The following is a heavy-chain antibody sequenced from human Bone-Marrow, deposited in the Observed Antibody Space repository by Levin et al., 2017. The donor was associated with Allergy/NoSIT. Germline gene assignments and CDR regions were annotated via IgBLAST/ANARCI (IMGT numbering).Heavy chain of an antibody. V-gene: IGHV4-31*03. D-gene: IGHD1-1*01. J-gene: IGHJ5*02. CDR2: IYYSGST. Sequence: LRLSCTVSGGSISSGGYYWSWIRQHPGKGLEWIGYIYYSGSTYYNPSLKSRVTISVDTSKNQFSLKLSSVTAADTAVYYCAREGTLRYPNWFDPWGQGTLVTVSS. CDR3: AREGTLRYPNWFDP. CDR1: GGSISSGGYY.